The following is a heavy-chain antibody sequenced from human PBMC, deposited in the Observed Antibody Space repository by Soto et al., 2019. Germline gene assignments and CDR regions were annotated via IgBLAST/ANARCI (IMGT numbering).Heavy chain of an antibody. D-gene: IGHD6-13*01. V-gene: IGHV4-30-4*01. J-gene: IGHJ4*02. CDR1: GGSISSGDYY. CDR2: VYYSGST. CDR3: ATYSSSFQPFDY. Sequence: QVQLQESGPGLVKPSQTLSLTCTVSGGSISSGDYYWSWIRQPPGKGLEWIGYVYYSGSTYYTPALKSRVTISVDTSKNQFSLKLSSVTAADTAVYYCATYSSSFQPFDYWGQGTLVTVSS.